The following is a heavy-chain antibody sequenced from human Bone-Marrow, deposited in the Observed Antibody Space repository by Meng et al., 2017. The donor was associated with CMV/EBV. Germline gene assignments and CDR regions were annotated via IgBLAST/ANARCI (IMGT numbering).Heavy chain of an antibody. V-gene: IGHV3-21*04. CDR2: ISSSSSYI. J-gene: IGHJ5*02. CDR1: GFTFSSYS. D-gene: IGHD5-24*01. CDR3: AKDRRRDGYNAP. Sequence: GESLKISCAASGFTFSSYSMNWVRQAPGKGLEWVSSISSSSSYIYYADSVKGRFTISRDNAKNSLYLQMNSLRAEDTAVYYCAKDRRRDGYNAPWGQGTLVTVYS.